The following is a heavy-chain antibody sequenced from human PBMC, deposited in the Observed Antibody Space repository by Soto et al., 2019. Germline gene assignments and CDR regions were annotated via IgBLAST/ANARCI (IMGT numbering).Heavy chain of an antibody. J-gene: IGHJ4*02. CDR2: IYPGDSDT. Sequence: RGESLKISCKGSGYSFTNYWIGWVRQMPGKGLEWMGIIYPGDSDTRYSPSFQGQVSISVDQSISTAYLQWSSLQASGTAMYYCARQDYNYAYFDFWGQGTLVTVSS. CDR1: GYSFTNYW. V-gene: IGHV5-51*01. CDR3: ARQDYNYAYFDF. D-gene: IGHD5-18*01.